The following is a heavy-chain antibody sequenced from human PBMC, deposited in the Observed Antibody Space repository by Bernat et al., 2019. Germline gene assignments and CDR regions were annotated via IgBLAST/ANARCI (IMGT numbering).Heavy chain of an antibody. D-gene: IGHD3-3*01. CDR3: AAYDFWSGYYENDY. CDR2: IYYSGST. J-gene: IGHJ4*02. V-gene: IGHV4-39*01. Sequence: QLQLQESGPGLVKPSETLSLTCTVSGCPISSRSYYWGWVRQPPGKGLEWIGSIYYSGSTYYNPSLKSRVTISVDTSKNQFSLKLSSVTAADTAVYYCAAYDFWSGYYENDYWGQGTLVTVSS. CDR1: GCPISSRSYY.